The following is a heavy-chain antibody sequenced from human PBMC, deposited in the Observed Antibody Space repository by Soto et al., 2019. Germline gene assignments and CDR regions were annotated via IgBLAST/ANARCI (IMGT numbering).Heavy chain of an antibody. CDR1: GFTFNVYG. CDR2: LIPIYDEP. J-gene: IGHJ6*02. V-gene: IGHV1-69*06. Sequence: QVQLVQSGAEVKNPGSSVRVSCKTSGFTFNVYGIHWVRQAPGQGLEWMGGLIPIYDEPNYAQKFQGRVTITADKSTATVYLELNSLRSEDTAVYFCARVRDPHLDHYGLDVWGQGITVTVSS. CDR3: ARVRDPHLDHYGLDV.